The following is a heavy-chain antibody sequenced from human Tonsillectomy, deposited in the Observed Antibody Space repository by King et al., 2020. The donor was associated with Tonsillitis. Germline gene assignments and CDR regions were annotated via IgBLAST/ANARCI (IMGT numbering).Heavy chain of an antibody. Sequence: VQLVESGGVVVQPGGSLRLSCAASGFTFADYTMHWVRQTAGKGLEWVSLISWDGGRTYYADSVEGRFTISRDNSKSSLYLQMNSLGTEDSALYYCAKGRYYDVTALSGSEYFHPWGQGTLVPVSS. CDR3: AKGRYYDVTALSGSEYFHP. D-gene: IGHD3-22*01. CDR1: GFTFADYT. V-gene: IGHV3-43*01. J-gene: IGHJ1*01. CDR2: ISWDGGRT.